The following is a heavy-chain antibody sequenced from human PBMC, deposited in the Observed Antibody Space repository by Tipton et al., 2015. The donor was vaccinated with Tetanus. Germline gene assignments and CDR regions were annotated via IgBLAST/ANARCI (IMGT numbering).Heavy chain of an antibody. Sequence: QSGPEVKKPGASLKVSCKASGYSSIGYYIHWVRQAPGQGLEWMGWITPHTGGTKVALEFQGRVTMTRDTSISTAYMEVSRLRSDDTAIYYCARGMDYDSSGIDDFWGQGTLVTVSS. CDR1: GYSSIGYY. D-gene: IGHD3-22*01. V-gene: IGHV1-2*02. CDR2: ITPHTGGT. CDR3: ARGMDYDSSGIDDF. J-gene: IGHJ4*02.